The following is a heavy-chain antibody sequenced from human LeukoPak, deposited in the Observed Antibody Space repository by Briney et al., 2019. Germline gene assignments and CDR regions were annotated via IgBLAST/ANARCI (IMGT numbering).Heavy chain of an antibody. CDR3: AREGRRPTARPED. V-gene: IGHV3-7*01. D-gene: IGHD6-6*01. J-gene: IGHJ4*02. CDR2: IEQDGSEK. Sequence: PGGSLRLSCAASGFTFSSYGMNWVRQAPGKGLEWVANIEQDGSEKYYVDSVKGRFTISRDNAKNSLYLQMNSLRPEDTAVYYCAREGRRPTARPEDWGQGTLVTVSS. CDR1: GFTFSSYG.